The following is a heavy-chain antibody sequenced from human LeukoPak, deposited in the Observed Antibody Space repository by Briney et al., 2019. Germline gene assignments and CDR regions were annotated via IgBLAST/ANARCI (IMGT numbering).Heavy chain of an antibody. V-gene: IGHV4-30-4*01. CDR1: GGSISSGDYY. J-gene: IGHJ4*02. CDR3: ARDPMDYDSSGFDY. CDR2: IYYSGST. Sequence: PSETLSLTCTVSGGSISSGDYYWSWIRQPPGKGLEWIGYIYYSGSTYYNPSLKSRVTISVDTSKNQFSLKLSSVTAADTAVYYCARDPMDYDSSGFDYWGQGTLVTVSS. D-gene: IGHD3-22*01.